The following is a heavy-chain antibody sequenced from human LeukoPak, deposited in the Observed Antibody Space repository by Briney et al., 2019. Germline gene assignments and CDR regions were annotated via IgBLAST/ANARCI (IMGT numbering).Heavy chain of an antibody. V-gene: IGHV3-7*01. J-gene: IGHJ4*02. CDR3: ARDSAGNDY. CDR1: GFTFSTYW. D-gene: IGHD6-13*01. CDR2: IKQDGSEK. Sequence: GGSLRLPCAASGFTFSTYWMSWVRQAPGKGLEWVANIKQDGSEKYYVDSVKGRFTISRDNAKNSLYLQMNSLRAEDTAMYYCARDSAGNDYWGQGTLVTVSS.